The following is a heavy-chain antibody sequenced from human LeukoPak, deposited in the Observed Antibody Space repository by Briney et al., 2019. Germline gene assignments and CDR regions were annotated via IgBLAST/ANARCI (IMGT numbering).Heavy chain of an antibody. V-gene: IGHV4-59*12. CDR3: ARGLLIKIDY. J-gene: IGHJ4*02. Sequence: SETLSLTCTVSGGSISSYYWSWIRQPPGKGLEWIGYIYYSGSTNYNPSLKSRVTISVDTSKNQFSLKLSSVTAADTAVYYCARGLLIKIDYWGQGTLVTVSS. D-gene: IGHD1-26*01. CDR1: GGSISSYY. CDR2: IYYSGST.